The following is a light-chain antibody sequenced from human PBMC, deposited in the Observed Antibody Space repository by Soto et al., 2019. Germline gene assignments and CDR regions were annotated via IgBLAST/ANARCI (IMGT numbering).Light chain of an antibody. V-gene: IGLV1-40*01. CDR3: LSFDNRLSESWV. CDR2: GTY. Sequence: QPVLTQPPSVSGAPGQRVTISCTGSSSNIGAGYDVHWYQQFPGTAPKLLIYGTYNRPSGVPDRFSASKSGTSASLAITGLQAEDEAEYYCLSFDNRLSESWVFGGGTKLTVL. J-gene: IGLJ3*02. CDR1: SSNIGAGYD.